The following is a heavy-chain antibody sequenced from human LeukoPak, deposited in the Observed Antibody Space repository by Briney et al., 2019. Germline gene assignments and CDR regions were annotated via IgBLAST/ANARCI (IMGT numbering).Heavy chain of an antibody. D-gene: IGHD3-22*01. V-gene: IGHV5-51*01. Sequence: GESLKISCKGSGYSFTNYCIGWVRQMPGKGLEWMGIIYPDDSNTIYSPSFQGQVTMSADMFINTAYLEWSSLKASDSAMYYCARHDTSGWTPTSTFDIWGQGTMVTVSS. CDR3: ARHDTSGWTPTSTFDI. CDR1: GYSFTNYC. J-gene: IGHJ3*02. CDR2: IYPDDSNT.